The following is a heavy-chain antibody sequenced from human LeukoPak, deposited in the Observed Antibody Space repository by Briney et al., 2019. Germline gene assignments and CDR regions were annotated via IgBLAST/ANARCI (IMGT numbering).Heavy chain of an antibody. J-gene: IGHJ5*02. V-gene: IGHV3-30*18. CDR1: GFTFSSYG. Sequence: GGSLRLSCAASGFTFSSYGMHWVRQAPGKGLEWVAVISYDGSNKYYADSVKGRFTISRDNSENTLYLQMNSLRAEDTAVYYCAKSGRIREDWFDPWGQGTLVTVSS. CDR2: ISYDGSNK. CDR3: AKSGRIREDWFDP. D-gene: IGHD1-26*01.